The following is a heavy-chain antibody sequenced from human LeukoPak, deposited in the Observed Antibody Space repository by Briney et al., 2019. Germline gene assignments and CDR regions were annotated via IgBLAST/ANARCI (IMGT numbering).Heavy chain of an antibody. CDR3: TRDKPGEGYDFWSGYYTHYYMDV. J-gene: IGHJ6*03. Sequence: ASVKVSCKASGYTFTSYYMHWVRQAPGQGLEWMGIINPSGGSTSYAQKFQGRVTMTRDTSTSTVHMELSSLRSEDTAVYYCTRDKPGEGYDFWSGYYTHYYMDVWGKGTTVTVSS. V-gene: IGHV1-46*03. CDR1: GYTFTSYY. D-gene: IGHD3-3*01. CDR2: INPSGGST.